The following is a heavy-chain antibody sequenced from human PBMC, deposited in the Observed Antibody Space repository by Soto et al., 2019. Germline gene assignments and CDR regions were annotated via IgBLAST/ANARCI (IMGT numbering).Heavy chain of an antibody. D-gene: IGHD1-1*01. CDR1: GFTFCSYG. J-gene: IGHJ6*02. Sequence: PGGSLRLCCAASGFTFCSYGMHWVCQAPGKGLEWVAVIWYDGSNKYYADSVKGRFTISRDNSKNTLYLQMNSLRAEDTAVYYCAQGRQGYYYGMDVWGQGTTVTVSS. CDR3: AQGRQGYYYGMDV. CDR2: IWYDGSNK. V-gene: IGHV3-33*06.